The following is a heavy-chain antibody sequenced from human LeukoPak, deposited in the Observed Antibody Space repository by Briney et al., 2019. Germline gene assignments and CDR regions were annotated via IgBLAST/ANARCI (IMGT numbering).Heavy chain of an antibody. J-gene: IGHJ4*02. CDR3: AILYYGSGSNQYYFDY. CDR2: IYPGDSGT. CDR1: GYSFTSYW. Sequence: GESLKTSCKGSGYSFTSYWIGWVRQMPGKGLEWMGIIYPGDSGTRYSPSFQGQVTISADKSISTAYVQWSSLKASDTAMYYCAILYYGSGSNQYYFDYWGQGTLVTVSS. V-gene: IGHV5-51*01. D-gene: IGHD3-10*01.